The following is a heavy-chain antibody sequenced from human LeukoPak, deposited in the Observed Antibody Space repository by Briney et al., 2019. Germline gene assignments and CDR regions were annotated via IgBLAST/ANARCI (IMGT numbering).Heavy chain of an antibody. V-gene: IGHV3-53*01. Sequence: TGGSLRLSCAASGFTVSSNYMSWVRQAPGKGLEWVSVIYSGGSTYYADSVKGRFTISRDNSKNTLYLQMNSLRAEDTAVYYCALQWLVRGYYFDYWGQGTLVTVSS. J-gene: IGHJ4*02. CDR3: ALQWLVRGYYFDY. CDR1: GFTVSSNY. D-gene: IGHD6-19*01. CDR2: IYSGGST.